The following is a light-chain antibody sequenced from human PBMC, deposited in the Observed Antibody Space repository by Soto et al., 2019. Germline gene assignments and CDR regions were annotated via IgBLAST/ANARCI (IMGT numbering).Light chain of an antibody. CDR3: QQYNSWPVT. Sequence: EIVMTQSPATLSVSPGERVVLSCRATQTVTNKLAWYQQKPGQAPRLLIYDASIRATGIPAGFSGSGSGTEFTLTISSLQSEDFVLYYCQQYNSWPVTFGGGTKVEIK. CDR1: QTVTNK. J-gene: IGKJ4*01. CDR2: DAS. V-gene: IGKV3-15*01.